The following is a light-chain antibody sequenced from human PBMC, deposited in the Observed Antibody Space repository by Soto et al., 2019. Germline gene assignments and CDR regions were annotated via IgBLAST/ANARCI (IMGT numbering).Light chain of an antibody. Sequence: EIELTQSPGTLSLSPGERATISCRASQSVSSSYLAWYQQKPGQAPKLLIYGASSRPTGIPDRFSGSGSGTDFTLTISRLEPEDFAAYYCQQYGSSPRTFGQGTKVDIK. CDR1: QSVSSSY. V-gene: IGKV3-20*01. J-gene: IGKJ1*01. CDR2: GAS. CDR3: QQYGSSPRT.